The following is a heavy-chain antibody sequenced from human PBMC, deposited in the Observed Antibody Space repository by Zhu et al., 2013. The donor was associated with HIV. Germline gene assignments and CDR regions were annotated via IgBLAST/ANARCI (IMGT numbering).Heavy chain of an antibody. CDR2: IIPLFRSA. CDR3: ARADDNGFYYVY. D-gene: IGHD3-22*01. CDR1: GGTFRNNI. V-gene: IGHV1-69*01. Sequence: QVQLVQSGAEVKKTGSSVKVSCKVSGGTFRNNIISWERQAPGQGLEWMGGIIPLFRSARYAQHFQGRVTITADESTTTAYMDLSGLRSEDTAMYYCARADDNGFYYVYWGQGTLVTVSS. J-gene: IGHJ4*02.